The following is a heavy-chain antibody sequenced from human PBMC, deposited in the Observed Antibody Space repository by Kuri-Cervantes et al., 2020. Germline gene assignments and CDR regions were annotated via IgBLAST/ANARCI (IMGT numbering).Heavy chain of an antibody. J-gene: IGHJ6*02. CDR1: GFTVSSNY. Sequence: GGSLRLSCAASGFTVSSNYMSWVRQAPGKGLEWVSVIYSGGSTYYADSVKGRFTISRDNSKNTLYLQMNSLRAEDTAVYYCARFMITFGGVIVSRYGMDVWGQGTTVTSP. V-gene: IGHV3-53*01. CDR2: IYSGGST. D-gene: IGHD3-16*02. CDR3: ARFMITFGGVIVSRYGMDV.